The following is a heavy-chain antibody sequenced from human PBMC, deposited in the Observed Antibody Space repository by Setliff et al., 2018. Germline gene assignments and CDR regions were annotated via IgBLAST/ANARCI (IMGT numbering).Heavy chain of an antibody. CDR3: ARSENCFSTHCSPYDY. D-gene: IGHD2-2*01. CDR2: VSGAGDFT. J-gene: IGHJ4*02. CDR1: GFTFTSYA. V-gene: IGHV3-21*06. Sequence: PGGSLRLSCAASGFTFTSYAMTWVRQAPGKGLEWVSTVSGAGDFTYYADSVKGRFTISRDNAKNSLYLQMNSLRAEDTATYYCARSENCFSTHCSPYDYWGQGTLVTVSS.